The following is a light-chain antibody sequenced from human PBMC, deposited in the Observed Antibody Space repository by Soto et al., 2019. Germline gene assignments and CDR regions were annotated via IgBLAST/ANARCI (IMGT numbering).Light chain of an antibody. J-gene: IGKJ5*01. Sequence: EIVLTQSPVTLSFSSGESATLSFRASPSIGSNYLAWYQQKPGQAPRLLIYGASTRAAGIPARFSGSGSGTEFTLTISSLQSEDFAVYYCQQYNNWPPVTFGQGTRLEIK. V-gene: IGKV3-15*01. CDR3: QQYNNWPPVT. CDR1: PSIGSN. CDR2: GAS.